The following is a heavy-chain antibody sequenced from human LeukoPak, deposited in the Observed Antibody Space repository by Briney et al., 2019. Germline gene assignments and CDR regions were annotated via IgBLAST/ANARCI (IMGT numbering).Heavy chain of an antibody. CDR1: GFTFSSYA. Sequence: GGSLRLSCAASGFTFSSYAMHWVRQAPGKGLEWVAVISYDGSNKYYADSVKGRFTISRDNSKNTLYLQMNSLRAEDTAVYYCARDRTSHYYGSGSYYMDYWGQGTLATVSS. CDR2: ISYDGSNK. CDR3: ARDRTSHYYGSGSYYMDY. J-gene: IGHJ4*02. D-gene: IGHD3-10*01. V-gene: IGHV3-30*04.